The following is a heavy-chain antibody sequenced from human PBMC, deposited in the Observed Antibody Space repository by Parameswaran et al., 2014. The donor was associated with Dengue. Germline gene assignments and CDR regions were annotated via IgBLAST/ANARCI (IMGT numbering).Heavy chain of an antibody. V-gene: IGHV4-39*01. J-gene: IGHJ3*02. D-gene: IGHD3-22*01. CDR2: IYYSGST. CDR3: ARHSGSDYYYDSSGYMNAFDI. Sequence: WIRQPPGKGLEWIGSIYYSGSTYYNPSLKSRVTISVDTSKNQFSLKLSSVTAADTAVYYCARHSGSDYYYDSSGYMNAFDIWGQGTMVTVSS.